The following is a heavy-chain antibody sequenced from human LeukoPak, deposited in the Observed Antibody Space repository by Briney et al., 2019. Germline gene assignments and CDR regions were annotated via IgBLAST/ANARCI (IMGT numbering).Heavy chain of an antibody. CDR2: ILHSGST. V-gene: IGHV4-30-2*01. Sequence: PSETLSITCVVSGVSITSDTYCWSWIRQPPGKGLEWIGYILHSGSTYFNPSLKSRVTISIDTSKSQFSLKLSSVTAADTAVYYCARTRDFWSGFDYWGQGTLVTASS. CDR1: GVSITSDTYC. D-gene: IGHD3-3*01. CDR3: ARTRDFWSGFDY. J-gene: IGHJ4*02.